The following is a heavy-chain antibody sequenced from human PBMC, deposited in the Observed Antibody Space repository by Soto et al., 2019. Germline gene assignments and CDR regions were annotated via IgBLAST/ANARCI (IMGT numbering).Heavy chain of an antibody. J-gene: IGHJ3*02. Sequence: EVQLVESGGGLVQPGGSLRLSCAASGFTFSSYEMNWVRQAPGKGLEWVSYISSSGSTIYYADSVKGRFTISRDNAKNSLYLQMNSLRAEDTAVYYCAREATWQQLVCAFDIWGQGTMVTVSS. V-gene: IGHV3-48*03. CDR3: AREATWQQLVCAFDI. CDR1: GFTFSSYE. D-gene: IGHD6-13*01. CDR2: ISSSGSTI.